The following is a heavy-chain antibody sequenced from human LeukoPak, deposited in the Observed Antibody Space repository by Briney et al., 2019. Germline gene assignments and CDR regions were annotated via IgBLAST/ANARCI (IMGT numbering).Heavy chain of an antibody. J-gene: IGHJ4*02. V-gene: IGHV4-31*03. CDR3: ARGALEYYDILTGYADYYFDY. CDR1: GGSISSGNYY. CDR2: IYYTGST. D-gene: IGHD3-9*01. Sequence: SETLSLTCTVSGGSISSGNYYWSWIRRRPGTGLEWIGYIYYTGSTYYNPSLKSRVTISVDTSKNQFSLKLSSVTAADTAVYYCARGALEYYDILTGYADYYFDYWGQGTLVTVSS.